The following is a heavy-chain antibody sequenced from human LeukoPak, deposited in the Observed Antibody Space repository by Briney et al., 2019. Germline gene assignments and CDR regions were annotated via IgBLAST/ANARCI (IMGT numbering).Heavy chain of an antibody. D-gene: IGHD1-1*01. J-gene: IGHJ4*02. CDR2: ISSSGSTI. CDR3: ARGNAIAFDY. Sequence: PGGSLRLSCAASGFTFSSYEMNWVRQAPGKGLEWVSYISSSGSTIYYADSVKGRFTISRDNAKNSLYLQMNSLRAEDTAVYYCARGNAIAFDYWGQGTLVTVSS. CDR1: GFTFSSYE. V-gene: IGHV3-48*03.